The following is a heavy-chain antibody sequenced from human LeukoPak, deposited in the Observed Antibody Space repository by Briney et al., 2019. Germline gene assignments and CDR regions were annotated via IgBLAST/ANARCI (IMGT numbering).Heavy chain of an antibody. V-gene: IGHV4-4*07. Sequence: SETLSLTCTVSGGSISSYYWSWIRQPAGKGLEWIGRIYTSGSTNYNPSLKSQVTMSVDTSKNQFSLKLSSVTAADTAVYYCARGIAAAGMFWFDPWGQGTLVTVSS. CDR3: ARGIAAAGMFWFDP. D-gene: IGHD6-13*01. CDR2: IYTSGST. J-gene: IGHJ5*02. CDR1: GGSISSYY.